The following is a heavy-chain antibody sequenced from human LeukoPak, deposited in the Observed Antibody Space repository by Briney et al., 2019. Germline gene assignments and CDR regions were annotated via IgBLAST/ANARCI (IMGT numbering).Heavy chain of an antibody. CDR3: ARGLMVAPLYFDY. CDR1: GGSISSYY. CDR2: IYYSGST. D-gene: IGHD5-12*01. V-gene: IGHV4-59*01. J-gene: IGHJ4*02. Sequence: SETLSLTCTVSGGSISSYYWSWIRQPPGKGLEWIGYIYYSGSTNYNPSLKSRVTISVDTSKNQFSLKLSSVTAADTAVYYCARGLMVAPLYFDYWGQGTLVTVSS.